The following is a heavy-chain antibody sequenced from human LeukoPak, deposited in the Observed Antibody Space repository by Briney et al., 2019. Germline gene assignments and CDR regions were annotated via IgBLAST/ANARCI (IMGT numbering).Heavy chain of an antibody. CDR1: GFTFSSYG. V-gene: IGHV3-23*01. J-gene: IGHJ3*01. CDR2: IGGRGGSA. Sequence: GGTLRLSCAASGFTFSSYGMSWVRQAPGKGLEWVSSIGGRGGSAYYADSVKGRFTISRDNTWNTLFLQMNSLRDEDTAVYYCAREFRDAFDVWGQGTRVTVSS. CDR3: AREFRDAFDV. D-gene: IGHD3-10*01.